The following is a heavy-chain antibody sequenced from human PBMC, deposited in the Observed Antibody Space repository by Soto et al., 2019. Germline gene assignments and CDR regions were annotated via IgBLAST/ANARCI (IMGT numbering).Heavy chain of an antibody. CDR3: ARPRNRYCSGGSCYSNWYFDL. D-gene: IGHD2-15*01. CDR1: GYTFTSYA. J-gene: IGHJ2*01. Sequence: ASVKVSCKASGYTFTSYAMHWVRQAPGQRLEWMGWINAGNGNTKYSQKFQGRVTITRDTSASTAYMELSSLRSEDTAVYYCARPRNRYCSGGSCYSNWYFDLWGRGTLVTVSS. V-gene: IGHV1-3*01. CDR2: INAGNGNT.